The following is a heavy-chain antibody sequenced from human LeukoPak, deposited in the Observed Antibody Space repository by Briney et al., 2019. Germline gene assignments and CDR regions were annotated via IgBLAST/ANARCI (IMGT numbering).Heavy chain of an antibody. Sequence: GGSLRLSCGASGFIFTRYVMNWVRQSPGKGLEWVSGISGSGLSTFYADSVKGRFTISRDNSKNTLFLHMNSLRAEDTAVYYCAKDGDYGDYWHYNYMDVWGKGTTVTISS. CDR1: GFIFTRYV. V-gene: IGHV3-23*01. CDR3: AKDGDYGDYWHYNYMDV. CDR2: ISGSGLST. D-gene: IGHD4-17*01. J-gene: IGHJ6*03.